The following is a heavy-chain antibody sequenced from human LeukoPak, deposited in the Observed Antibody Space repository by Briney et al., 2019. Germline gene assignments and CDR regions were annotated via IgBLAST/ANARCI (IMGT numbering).Heavy chain of an antibody. Sequence: RPGGSLRLSCAASGFTFSSYSMNWVRQAPAKGLEWVSYISSISSTLYYADSVKGRFTISRDNAKNSLYLQMNSLRAEDTAVYYCARDDLHWNYAQNYYYYYMDVWGKGTTVTVSS. V-gene: IGHV3-48*01. CDR1: GFTFSSYS. D-gene: IGHD1-7*01. CDR2: ISSISSTL. J-gene: IGHJ6*03. CDR3: ARDDLHWNYAQNYYYYYMDV.